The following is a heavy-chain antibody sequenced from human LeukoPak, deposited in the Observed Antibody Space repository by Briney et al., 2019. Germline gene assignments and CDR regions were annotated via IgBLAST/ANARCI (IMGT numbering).Heavy chain of an antibody. CDR1: GYTFTGYY. CDR2: IYPKSGGT. V-gene: IGHV1-2*02. CDR3: ARDYYGSGSYSNWFDP. J-gene: IGHJ5*02. Sequence: SVPVSCKASGYTFTGYYMHWLGQAPGQGLNWMGWIYPKSGGTNYAQKVQGRVTMTRDTSISTAYMELSRLRSDDTAVYYCARDYYGSGSYSNWFDPWGQGTLVTVSS. D-gene: IGHD3-10*01.